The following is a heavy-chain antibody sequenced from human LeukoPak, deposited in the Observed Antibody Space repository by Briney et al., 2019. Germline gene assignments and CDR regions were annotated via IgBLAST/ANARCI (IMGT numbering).Heavy chain of an antibody. CDR3: ARDNGSGTDY. J-gene: IGHJ4*02. CDR1: GYSISSGYY. CDR2: IYYSGST. V-gene: IGHV4-61*01. Sequence: SETLSLTCTVSGYSISSGYYWGWIRQPPGKGLEWIGYIYYSGSTNYNPSLKSRVTISVDTPKNQFSLKLSSVTAADTAVYYCARDNGSGTDYWGQGTLVTVSS. D-gene: IGHD3-10*01.